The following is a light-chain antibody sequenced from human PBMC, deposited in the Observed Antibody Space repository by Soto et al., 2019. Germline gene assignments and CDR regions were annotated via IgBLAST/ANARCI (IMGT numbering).Light chain of an antibody. V-gene: IGLV2-11*01. J-gene: IGLJ2*01. CDR1: RSDVGGYKY. Sequence: QSVLAQPRSVSGSPGQSVAISCTGSRSDVGGYKYVSWYQQFPGKAPKLIIYDVSRRPSGVPDRFSGSKSGNTASLTISGLQAEDEGDYYCCSYGGGRTPLRFGGGTNVTVL. CDR3: CSYGGGRTPLR. CDR2: DVS.